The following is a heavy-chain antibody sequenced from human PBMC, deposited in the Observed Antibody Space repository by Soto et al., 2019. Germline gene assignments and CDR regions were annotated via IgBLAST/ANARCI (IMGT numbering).Heavy chain of an antibody. CDR2: IYYSGRT. D-gene: IGHD3-10*01. V-gene: IGHV4-59*01. Sequence: SETLSLTCTVSGGSISSYYWSWIRQPPGKGLEWIGYIYYSGRTNYNPSLKSRVTISVDTSKNQFSLKLSSVTAADTAVYYCARELYGSGSYYNEEPLGYWGQGTLVTVSS. CDR3: ARELYGSGSYYNEEPLGY. J-gene: IGHJ4*02. CDR1: GGSISSYY.